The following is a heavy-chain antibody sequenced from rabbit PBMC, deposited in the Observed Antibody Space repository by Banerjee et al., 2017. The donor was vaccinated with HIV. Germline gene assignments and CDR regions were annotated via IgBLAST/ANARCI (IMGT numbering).Heavy chain of an antibody. CDR2: INTGSSGGT. D-gene: IGHD1-1*01. J-gene: IGHJ4*01. Sequence: QSLEESGGDLVKPGASLTLTCTASGFSFSSNYWICWVRQAPGKGLEWIACINTGSSGGTYYETWAKGRFTISKTASTTVTLQMTSLTAADTATYFCARDPIAYTSGSGEYTGNLWGPGTLVTVS. CDR3: ARDPIAYTSGSGEYTGNL. V-gene: IGHV1S40*01. CDR1: GFSFSSNYW.